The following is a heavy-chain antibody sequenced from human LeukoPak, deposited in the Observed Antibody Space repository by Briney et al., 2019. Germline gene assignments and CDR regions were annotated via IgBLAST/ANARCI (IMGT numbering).Heavy chain of an antibody. D-gene: IGHD2-2*01. Sequence: SETLSLTCAVYGGSFSGYYWSWIRQPPGKGLEWIGEINHSGSTNYNPSLKSRVTISVDTSKNQFSLKLSSVTAADTAVYYCARMKGVPAAILRPHYMDVWGKGTTVTVSS. CDR2: INHSGST. CDR3: ARMKGVPAAILRPHYMDV. V-gene: IGHV4-34*01. CDR1: GGSFSGYY. J-gene: IGHJ6*03.